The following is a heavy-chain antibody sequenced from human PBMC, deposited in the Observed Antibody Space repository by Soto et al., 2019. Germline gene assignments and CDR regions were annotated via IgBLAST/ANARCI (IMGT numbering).Heavy chain of an antibody. Sequence: EVQLLESGGGLVQPGGSLRLSCAASGFTFSSYAMSWVRQAPGKGLEWVSAISGSGGSTYYADSVKGRFTISRDNSTNALYLQMNSLRAEDTAVYYCAKGFAGFGELTIFDYWGQGTLVTVSS. CDR3: AKGFAGFGELTIFDY. CDR2: ISGSGGST. V-gene: IGHV3-23*01. CDR1: GFTFSSYA. D-gene: IGHD3-10*01. J-gene: IGHJ4*02.